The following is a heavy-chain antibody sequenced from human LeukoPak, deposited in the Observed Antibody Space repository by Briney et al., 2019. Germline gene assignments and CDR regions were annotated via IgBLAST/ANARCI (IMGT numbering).Heavy chain of an antibody. Sequence: SVKVSCKASGGTFSSYAISWVRLAPGQGLEWMGRIIPIFGTANYAQKFQGRVTITTDESTSTAYMELSSLRSEDTAVYYCARDVSGYDPDTRFDYWGQGTLVTVSS. CDR2: IIPIFGTA. CDR3: ARDVSGYDPDTRFDY. CDR1: GGTFSSYA. J-gene: IGHJ4*02. V-gene: IGHV1-69*05. D-gene: IGHD5-12*01.